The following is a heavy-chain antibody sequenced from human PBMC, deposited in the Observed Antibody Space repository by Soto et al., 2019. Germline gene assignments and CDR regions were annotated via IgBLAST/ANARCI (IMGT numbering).Heavy chain of an antibody. CDR2: ISYDGSNK. CDR1: GFTFSSYG. V-gene: IGHV3-30*03. CDR3: ASCPEYDPVPYSSSAFGENYYYGMDV. Sequence: GGSLRLSCAASGFTFSSYGMHWVRQAPGKGLEWVAVISYDGSNKYYADSVKGRFTISRDNSKNTLYLQMNSLRAEDTAVYYCASCPEYDPVPYSSSAFGENYYYGMDVWGQGTTVTVSS. J-gene: IGHJ6*02. D-gene: IGHD6-6*01.